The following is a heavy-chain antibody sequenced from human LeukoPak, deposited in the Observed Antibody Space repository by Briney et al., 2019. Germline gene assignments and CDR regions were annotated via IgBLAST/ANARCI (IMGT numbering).Heavy chain of an antibody. D-gene: IGHD6-19*01. J-gene: IGHJ4*02. CDR1: GFTFGDYL. Sequence: GGSLRLPCTASGFTFGDYLMSWFRQAPGKGLEWIGFISGGTTEYAASVKGRFTISRDDSTSIAYLQMNSLATEDTAVYYCSRGSGWLSVYWGQGTLVTVSS. V-gene: IGHV3-49*03. CDR2: ISGGTT. CDR3: SRGSGWLSVY.